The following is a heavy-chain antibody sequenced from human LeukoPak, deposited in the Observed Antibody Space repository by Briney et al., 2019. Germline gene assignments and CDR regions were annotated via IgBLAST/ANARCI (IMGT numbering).Heavy chain of an antibody. CDR2: ISDSGLTT. CDR1: GXSFSTYA. Sequence: GGSLRLSCAASGXSFSTYAMSWVRQAPGKGLMSVSAISDSGLTTYYADFVKGRFTISRDNSKNTLYLQMNSLRAEDSAVYYCAILPRGYCSSASCPNWFDPWGQGTLVTVSS. D-gene: IGHD2-2*01. CDR3: AILPRGYCSSASCPNWFDP. J-gene: IGHJ5*02. V-gene: IGHV3-23*01.